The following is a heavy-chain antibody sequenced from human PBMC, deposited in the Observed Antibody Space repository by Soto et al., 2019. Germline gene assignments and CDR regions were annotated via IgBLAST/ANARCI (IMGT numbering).Heavy chain of an antibody. J-gene: IGHJ5*02. D-gene: IGHD3-10*01. CDR2: ISPSSSST. V-gene: IGHV3-23*01. CDR1: GFDFSDFA. CDR3: AKAFLRRGHSNWFDP. Sequence: PGGSLRLSCAAAGFDFSDFAMTGLRQAPGTGLEWGASISPSSSSTYYADSVRGRFTISRDNSNNTLYLQMKSLGVEDTGTYFCAKAFLRRGHSNWFDPWGQGSLVTVSS.